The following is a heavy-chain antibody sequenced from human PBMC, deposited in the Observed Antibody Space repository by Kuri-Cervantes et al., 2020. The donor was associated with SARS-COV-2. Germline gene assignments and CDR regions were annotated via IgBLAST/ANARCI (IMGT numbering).Heavy chain of an antibody. J-gene: IGHJ6*02. CDR3: ARDGSDGYYGSHGMDV. V-gene: IGHV3-23*01. D-gene: IGHD3-10*01. CDR1: GFDFSRSA. CDR2: ISGSGGST. Sequence: GESLKISCAASGFDFSRSAMHWVRQAPGKGLEWVSAISGSGGSTYYADSVKGRFTISRDNSKNTLYLQMNSLRADDTAVYYCARDGSDGYYGSHGMDVWGQGTTVTVYS.